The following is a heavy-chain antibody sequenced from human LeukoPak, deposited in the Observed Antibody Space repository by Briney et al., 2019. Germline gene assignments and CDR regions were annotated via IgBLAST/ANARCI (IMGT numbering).Heavy chain of an antibody. CDR3: AKRFCSSTSCYSYFDY. D-gene: IGHD2-2*02. J-gene: IGHJ4*02. Sequence: PGGSLRLSCAASGFTFSSYAMHWVRQAPGKGLEWVAVISYDGSNKYYADSVKGRFTISRDNSKNTLYLQMNSLRAEDTAVYYCAKRFCSSTSCYSYFDYWGQGTLVTVSS. CDR2: ISYDGSNK. V-gene: IGHV3-30-3*02. CDR1: GFTFSSYA.